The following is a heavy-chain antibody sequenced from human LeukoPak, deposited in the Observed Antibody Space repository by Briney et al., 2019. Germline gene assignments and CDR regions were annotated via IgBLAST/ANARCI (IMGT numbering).Heavy chain of an antibody. CDR3: ARVLEGNMLWFDF. Sequence: GGSLRLSCVASGFTFSDHYIDWVRQAPGKGLEWVGRIRKKANSYTTDYAASVKGRFTISRDDSNNSVHLQMNSLKTEDTAVYFCARVLEGNMLWFDFLGQGTLVTVSS. D-gene: IGHD1/OR15-1a*01. CDR2: IRKKANSYTT. J-gene: IGHJ5*01. V-gene: IGHV3-72*01. CDR1: GFTFSDHY.